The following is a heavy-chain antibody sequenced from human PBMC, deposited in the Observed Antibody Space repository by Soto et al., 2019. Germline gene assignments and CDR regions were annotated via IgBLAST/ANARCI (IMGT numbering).Heavy chain of an antibody. J-gene: IGHJ5*02. CDR3: ARAKVLITPNWFDP. CDR1: GYTFTTYG. CDR2: ISTYNGNT. Sequence: QVQLVQSGGEVKKPGASVKVSCKASGYTFTTYGITWVRQAPGQGLEYLGWISTYNGNTDFAQRVQNRLTLTTDTSTSTAYMGLRSLRPDDTAVYYCARAKVLITPNWFDPWGQGTLVTVSS. D-gene: IGHD3-22*01. V-gene: IGHV1-18*01.